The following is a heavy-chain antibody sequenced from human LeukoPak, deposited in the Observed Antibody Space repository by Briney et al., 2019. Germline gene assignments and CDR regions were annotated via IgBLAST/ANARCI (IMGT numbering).Heavy chain of an antibody. CDR1: GFTFSSYE. V-gene: IGHV3-48*03. Sequence: PGGSLRLSCAASGFTFSSYEMNWVRQAPGKGLEWVSYISSSGSTIYYADSVKGRFTISRDNSKNTLYVQMNSLRAEDTAVYYCARGALYYMDVWGKGTTVTISS. CDR2: ISSSGSTI. CDR3: ARGALYYMDV. J-gene: IGHJ6*03.